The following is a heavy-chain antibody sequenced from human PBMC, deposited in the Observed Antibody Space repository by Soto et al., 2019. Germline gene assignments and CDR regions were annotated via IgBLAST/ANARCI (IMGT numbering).Heavy chain of an antibody. Sequence: EVQLVESGGGLIKPGGSLRLSCAASGITFGNYWMHWVRQPPGKGLVWVSSINGDGTSTSYPDSVEGRFTVSRDSAKNTLHLQMNSLRVEDTAVYYCVRDAGHRGDYWGQGTLVTVSS. J-gene: IGHJ4*02. CDR3: VRDAGHRGDY. CDR2: INGDGTST. V-gene: IGHV3-74*01. CDR1: GITFGNYW.